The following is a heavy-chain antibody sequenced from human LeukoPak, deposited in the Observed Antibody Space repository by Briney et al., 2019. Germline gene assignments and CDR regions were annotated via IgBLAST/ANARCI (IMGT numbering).Heavy chain of an antibody. J-gene: IGHJ3*01. V-gene: IGHV4-34*01. D-gene: IGHD7-27*01. Sequence: SETLSLMCSVYGGSFSDYFWSWIRQPPGKGLEWIGEIDDGGNTNYNPSLMSRVIVSMEKSKKQFSLVMRSVTAADTAVYYCARFSRITCGYWGDAFDLWGQGAAVIVSS. CDR2: IDDGGNT. CDR3: ARFSRITCGYWGDAFDL. CDR1: GGSFSDYF.